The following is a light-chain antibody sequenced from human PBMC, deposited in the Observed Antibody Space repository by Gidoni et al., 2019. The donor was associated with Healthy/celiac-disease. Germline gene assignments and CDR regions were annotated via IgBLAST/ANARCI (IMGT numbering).Light chain of an antibody. CDR1: QGISSY. CDR2: AAS. V-gene: IGKV1-9*01. J-gene: IGKJ3*01. Sequence: IQLTQYPSFLSASVGDRVTITCRASQGISSYLAWYQQKPGKAPKLLIYAASTLQSGVPSRFSGSGSGTEFTLTISSLQPEDFATDYCQQLNSYPLAFGPGTKVDIK. CDR3: QQLNSYPLA.